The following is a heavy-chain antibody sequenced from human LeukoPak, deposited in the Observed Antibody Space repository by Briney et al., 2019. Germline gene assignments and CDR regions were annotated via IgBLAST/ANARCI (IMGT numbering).Heavy chain of an antibody. D-gene: IGHD2-15*01. Sequence: GRSLRLSGAASGFTFSSYAMHWVRQAPGKGLEWVAVISYDGSNKYYADSVKGRFTISRDNSKNTLYLQMNSLRAEDTAVYYCARVAFPQGGSSYYFDYWGQGTLVTVSS. J-gene: IGHJ4*02. V-gene: IGHV3-30-3*01. CDR1: GFTFSSYA. CDR3: ARVAFPQGGSSYYFDY. CDR2: ISYDGSNK.